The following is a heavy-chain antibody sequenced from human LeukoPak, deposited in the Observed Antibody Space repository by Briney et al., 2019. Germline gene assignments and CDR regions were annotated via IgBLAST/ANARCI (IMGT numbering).Heavy chain of an antibody. V-gene: IGHV4-38-2*02. CDR1: GYSISSGY. J-gene: IGHJ4*02. Sequence: SETLSLTCTASGYSISSGYWGWVRQPPGKGLEWIGSIHHPGSTYYNPSLKSRVTISIDTSKNQFSLKLSSVTAADTAVYYCARDSRYCSGASCYSWGQGTLVTVSS. CDR3: ARDSRYCSGASCYS. CDR2: IHHPGST. D-gene: IGHD2-2*01.